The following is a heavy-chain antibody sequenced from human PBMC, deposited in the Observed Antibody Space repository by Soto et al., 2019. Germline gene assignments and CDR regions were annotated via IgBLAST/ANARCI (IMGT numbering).Heavy chain of an antibody. V-gene: IGHV1-3*01. Sequence: ASVKVSCNASGYTFTSYAMHWVRQAPGQRLEWMGWINAGNGNTKYSQKFQGRVTITRDTSASTAYMELSSLRSEDTAVYYCARSYPLYYGSGYNWFDPWGQGTLVTVSS. J-gene: IGHJ5*02. D-gene: IGHD3-10*01. CDR1: GYTFTSYA. CDR2: INAGNGNT. CDR3: ARSYPLYYGSGYNWFDP.